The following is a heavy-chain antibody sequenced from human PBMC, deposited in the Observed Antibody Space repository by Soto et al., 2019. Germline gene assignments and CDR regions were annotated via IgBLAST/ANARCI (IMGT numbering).Heavy chain of an antibody. CDR3: ARDLPLVDDFWSGYYHYFDY. Sequence: ASVKVSCKASGYTFTSYGISWVLQAPGQGLEWMGWISAYNGNTNYAQKLQGRVTMTTDTSTSTAYMELRSLRSDDTAVYYCARDLPLVDDFWSGYYHYFDYWGQGTLVTVSS. J-gene: IGHJ4*02. CDR1: GYTFTSYG. V-gene: IGHV1-18*01. D-gene: IGHD3-3*01. CDR2: ISAYNGNT.